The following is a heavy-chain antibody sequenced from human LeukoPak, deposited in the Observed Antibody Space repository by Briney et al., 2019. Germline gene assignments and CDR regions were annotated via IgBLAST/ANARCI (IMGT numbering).Heavy chain of an antibody. CDR1: GFTFSSYS. J-gene: IGHJ5*02. CDR2: ISSSSSNI. CDR3: ARGLWYYDILTGSSNWFDP. Sequence: GGSLRLSCAASGFTFSSYSMNWVRQAPGKGLEWVSYISSSSSNINCADSVKGRFTISRDNAKNSLYLQMNSLRAEDTAVYYCARGLWYYDILTGSSNWFDPWGQGTLVTVSS. D-gene: IGHD3-9*01. V-gene: IGHV3-48*01.